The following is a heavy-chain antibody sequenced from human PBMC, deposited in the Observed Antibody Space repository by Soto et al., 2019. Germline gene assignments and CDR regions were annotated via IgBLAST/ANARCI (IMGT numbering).Heavy chain of an antibody. V-gene: IGHV2-26*01. D-gene: IGHD6-19*01. CDR2: IFSNDEK. CDR3: ARIVVGGWVRAPAFIDY. J-gene: IGHJ4*02. Sequence: QVTLKESGPVLVKPTETLTLTCTVSGFSLSNARMGVSWIRQPPGKALEWLAHIFSNDEKSYSTSLKSRLTISKDTSKSQVVLTMTNMDPVDTATYYCARIVVGGWVRAPAFIDYWGQGTLVTVSS. CDR1: GFSLSNARMG.